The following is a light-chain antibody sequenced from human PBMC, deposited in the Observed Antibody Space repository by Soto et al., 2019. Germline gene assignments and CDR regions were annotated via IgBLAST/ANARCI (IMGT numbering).Light chain of an antibody. Sequence: QSALTQPASVSGSPGQSITISCPGSSSDIGGYNYISWYQQYPGKAPKLMIYEVSNRPSGISNRFSASKSGNTASLTISGLQAEDESDYYCSSYTNSDTWVFGGGTKVTVL. CDR2: EVS. CDR1: SSDIGGYNY. V-gene: IGLV2-14*01. J-gene: IGLJ3*02. CDR3: SSYTNSDTWV.